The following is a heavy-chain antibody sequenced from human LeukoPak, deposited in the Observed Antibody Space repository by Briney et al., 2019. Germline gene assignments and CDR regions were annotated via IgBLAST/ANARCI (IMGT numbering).Heavy chain of an antibody. V-gene: IGHV1-69*05. CDR2: IIPIFGTA. J-gene: IGHJ4*02. CDR3: ARDGTTGTTLDY. Sequence: ASVKVSCKASGGTFSSYAISWVRQAPGQGLEWMGGIIPIFGTANYAQKFQGRVTITTDESTSTAYMELSSLRSEDTAVYYCARDGTTGTTLDYWGQGTLVTVSS. D-gene: IGHD1-1*01. CDR1: GGTFSSYA.